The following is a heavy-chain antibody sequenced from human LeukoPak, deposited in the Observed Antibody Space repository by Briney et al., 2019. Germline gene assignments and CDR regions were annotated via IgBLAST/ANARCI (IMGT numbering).Heavy chain of an antibody. J-gene: IGHJ3*02. Sequence: ASVKVSCKASGGTFSSYTISWVRQAPGQGLEWMGRIIPILGIANYAQKFQGRVTITADKSTSTAYMELSSLRSEHTAVYYCARGYCSSTSCYLGYAFDIWGQGAMVTVCS. CDR3: ARGYCSSTSCYLGYAFDI. CDR2: IIPILGIA. D-gene: IGHD2-2*01. V-gene: IGHV1-69*02. CDR1: GGTFSSYT.